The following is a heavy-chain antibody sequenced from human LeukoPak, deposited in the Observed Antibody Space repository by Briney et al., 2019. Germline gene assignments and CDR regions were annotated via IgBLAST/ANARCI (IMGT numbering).Heavy chain of an antibody. CDR3: ARLRWLQSIDY. J-gene: IGHJ4*02. CDR2: RYHSGST. Sequence: PSETLSLTCAVSGYSISSGHYWGWIRQPPGKGLEWIGSRYHSGSTYYNPSLKSRVTISVDTSKKQFPLKLSCVAAAYTAVYYCARLRWLQSIDYWGQGTLVTVS. CDR1: GYSISSGHY. V-gene: IGHV4-38-2*01. D-gene: IGHD5-24*01.